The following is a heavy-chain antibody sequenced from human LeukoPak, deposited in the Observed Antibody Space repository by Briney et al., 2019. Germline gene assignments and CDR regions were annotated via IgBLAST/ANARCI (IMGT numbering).Heavy chain of an antibody. D-gene: IGHD6-19*01. CDR3: ANNGGVAVAGSFDN. Sequence: GGSLRLSCAASGFTFDSYAMTWVRQAPGKGLEWVSTVSASGAGTYFADSVKGRFTISRDNSKNTLYLQMNYLRAEDTAVYYCANNGGVAVAGSFDNWGQGALVTVSS. CDR2: VSASGAGT. CDR1: GFTFDSYA. J-gene: IGHJ4*02. V-gene: IGHV3-23*01.